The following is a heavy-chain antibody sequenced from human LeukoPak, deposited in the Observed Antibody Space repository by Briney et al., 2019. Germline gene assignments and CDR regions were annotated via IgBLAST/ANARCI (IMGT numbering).Heavy chain of an antibody. CDR2: LNPSGGSS. CDR1: GYTVTSYY. V-gene: IGHV1-46*01. Sequence: ASVKVSCKASGYTVTSYYMHWVRQAPGQGLEWMAILNPSGGSSNYAQKFQGRVTMTRNTSISTAYMELSSLRSEDTAVYYCARGPTNYYYGMDVWGQGTTVTVSS. CDR3: ARGPTNYYYGMDV. J-gene: IGHJ6*02. D-gene: IGHD1-14*01.